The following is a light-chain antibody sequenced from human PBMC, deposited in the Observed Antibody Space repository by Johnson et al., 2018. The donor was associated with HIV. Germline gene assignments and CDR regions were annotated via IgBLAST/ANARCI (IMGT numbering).Light chain of an antibody. V-gene: IGLV1-51*02. CDR3: GTWDSSLSAHYV. Sequence: QSVLTQPPSVSAAPGQKVNISCSGSSSNIGNNYVSWYQPLPGTAPKLLIYEKNKRPSVIPDRFSASKSGTSATLGLTGLQTGDEADYYCGTWDSSLSAHYVFGTGTKVT. J-gene: IGLJ1*01. CDR1: SSNIGNNY. CDR2: EKN.